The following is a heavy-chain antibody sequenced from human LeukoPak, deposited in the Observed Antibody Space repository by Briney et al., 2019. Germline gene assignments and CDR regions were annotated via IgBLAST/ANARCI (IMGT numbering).Heavy chain of an antibody. CDR2: ISFDGSNQ. CDR3: AKPPEVGATVAYFDY. CDR1: GFTFSGYG. V-gene: IGHV3-30*18. Sequence: GGSLRLSCAASGFTFSGYGMYWVRQAPGKGLEWVALISFDGSNQYYADSVKGRFTISRDNSKNTLYLQMSSLRAEDTAVYYCAKPPEVGATVAYFDYWGQGTLVTVSS. D-gene: IGHD1-26*01. J-gene: IGHJ4*02.